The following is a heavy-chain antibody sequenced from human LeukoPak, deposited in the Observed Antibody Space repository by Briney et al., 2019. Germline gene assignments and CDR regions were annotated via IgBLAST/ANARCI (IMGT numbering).Heavy chain of an antibody. V-gene: IGHV3-30*04. CDR3: ARDQGTVAGTAYYYYYGVDV. D-gene: IGHD6-19*01. Sequence: GGSLRLSCAASGFTFSSYAMHWVRQAPGKGLEWVAVISYDGSNKYYADSVKGRFTISRDNSKNTLYLQMNSLRAEDTAVYYCARDQGTVAGTAYYYYYGVDVWGQGTTVTVSS. J-gene: IGHJ6*02. CDR1: GFTFSSYA. CDR2: ISYDGSNK.